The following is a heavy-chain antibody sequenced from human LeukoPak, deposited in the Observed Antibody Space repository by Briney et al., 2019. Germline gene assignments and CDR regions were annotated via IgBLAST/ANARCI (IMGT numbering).Heavy chain of an antibody. CDR3: GSSHSSSWYDW. V-gene: IGHV4-39*07. CDR1: GDSLSSSHTYY. J-gene: IGHJ4*02. Sequence: SETLSLTCSVSGDSLSSSHTYYWGWIRQPPGKGLEWIGSSYFRGSTYSSPSLRSRVVISVDTSKNQFSLKLNSVTAADTAVYYCGSSHSSSWYDWWGQGTLVTVTS. CDR2: SYFRGST. D-gene: IGHD6-13*01.